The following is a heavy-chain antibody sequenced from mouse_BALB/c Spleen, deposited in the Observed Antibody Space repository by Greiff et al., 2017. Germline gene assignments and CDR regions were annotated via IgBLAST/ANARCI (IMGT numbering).Heavy chain of an antibody. J-gene: IGHJ3*01. CDR1: GFTFSSFG. CDR2: ISSGSSTI. D-gene: IGHD2-4*01. CDR3: ARSYEYDGVAY. Sequence: EVQLVESGGGLVQPGGSRKLSCAASGFTFSSFGMHWVRQAPEKGLEWVAYISSGSSTIYYADTVKGRFTISRDNPKNTLFLQMTSLRSEDTAMYYCARSYEYDGVAYWGQGTLVTVSA. V-gene: IGHV5-17*02.